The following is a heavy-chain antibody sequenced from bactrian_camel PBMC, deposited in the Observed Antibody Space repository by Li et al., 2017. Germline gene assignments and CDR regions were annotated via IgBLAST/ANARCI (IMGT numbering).Heavy chain of an antibody. V-gene: IGHV3S60*01. CDR2: ITWNGERT. Sequence: QVQLVESGGGSVQAGGSLRLSCTASGPRYLSNYMGWFRQAPGKEREGVSCITWNGERTYYTDSVKGRFTISRDNAKNSMYLQMNNLKVDDTAMYYCAADLGPPCRVKATIIPDPRVGYWGLGTQVTVS. CDR1: GPRYLSNY. J-gene: IGHJ6*01. CDR3: AADLGPPCRVKATIIPDPRVGY.